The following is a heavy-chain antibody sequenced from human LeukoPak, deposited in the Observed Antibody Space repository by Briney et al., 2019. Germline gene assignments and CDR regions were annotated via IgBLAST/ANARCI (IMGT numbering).Heavy chain of an antibody. Sequence: ASVTVSCTASGYTFTSYAMHWVRQAPGQRLEWMGWINAGNGNTKYSQKFQGRVTITRDTSASTAYMELSSLRSEDTAVYYCARVLRYFDSAEYFQHWGQGTLVTVSS. D-gene: IGHD3-9*01. CDR1: GYTFTSYA. V-gene: IGHV1-3*01. CDR3: ARVLRYFDSAEYFQH. CDR2: INAGNGNT. J-gene: IGHJ1*01.